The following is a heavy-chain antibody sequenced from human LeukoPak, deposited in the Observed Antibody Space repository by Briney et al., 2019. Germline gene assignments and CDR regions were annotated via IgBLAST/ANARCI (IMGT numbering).Heavy chain of an antibody. D-gene: IGHD3-22*01. CDR2: INPNSGGT. Sequence: VASVKVSCKASGYTFTGYYMHWVRQAPGQGLEWMGWINPNSGGTNYAQKFQGRVTMTRDTSISTAYMELSRLRSDDTAVYYCARGDSSGYYYIDYWGQGTLVTVSS. CDR3: ARGDSSGYYYIDY. CDR1: GYTFTGYY. V-gene: IGHV1-2*02. J-gene: IGHJ4*02.